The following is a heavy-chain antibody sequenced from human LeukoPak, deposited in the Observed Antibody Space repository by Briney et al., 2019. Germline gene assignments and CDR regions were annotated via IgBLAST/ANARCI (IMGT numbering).Heavy chain of an antibody. J-gene: IGHJ3*02. CDR1: GFTFSDYY. CDR3: AKGDPLGHAFDI. CDR2: ISSSGTTI. D-gene: IGHD7-27*01. Sequence: PGGSLRLSCAASGFTFSDYYMSWIRQAPGKGLEWVSYISSSGTTIYYADSVKGRFSISRDNAKNSLFLQMNSLRAGDTAVYYCAKGDPLGHAFDIWGQGTMVTVSS. V-gene: IGHV3-11*01.